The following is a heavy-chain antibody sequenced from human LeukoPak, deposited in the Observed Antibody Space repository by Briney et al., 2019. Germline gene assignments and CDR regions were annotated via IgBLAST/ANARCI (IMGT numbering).Heavy chain of an antibody. J-gene: IGHJ4*02. Sequence: SETLSLTCTVSGGSVSSYFWSWIRQPPGKGLEWIGYVYYSGSTNYNPSLKSRVTMSLHTSENQFSMKLISVTAADTAVYYCARGGFSTATAPDYWGQGTLVTVSA. CDR3: ARGGFSTATAPDY. CDR1: GGSVSSYF. CDR2: VYYSGST. D-gene: IGHD5-24*01. V-gene: IGHV4-59*02.